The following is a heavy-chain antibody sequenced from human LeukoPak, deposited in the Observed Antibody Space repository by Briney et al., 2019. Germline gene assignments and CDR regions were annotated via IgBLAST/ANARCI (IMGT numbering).Heavy chain of an antibody. Sequence: GGSLRLSCAASGFTFRDYYMSWIRQAPGKGPEWVAYMTGSGHRIYYADSVKGRFTISRDNTQNSLYLQMNSLRAEDTAVYYCARDPGLYSNGWEYYFDSWGQGTLVTVSS. CDR1: GFTFRDYY. D-gene: IGHD6-19*01. J-gene: IGHJ4*02. CDR3: ARDPGLYSNGWEYYFDS. V-gene: IGHV3-11*01. CDR2: MTGSGHRI.